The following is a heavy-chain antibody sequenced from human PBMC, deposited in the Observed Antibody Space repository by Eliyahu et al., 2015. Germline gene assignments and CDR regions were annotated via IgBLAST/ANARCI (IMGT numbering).Heavy chain of an antibody. Sequence: QVQLVQSGAEVKKPGSSVKVSCKASGGTFSXYTISWVRQAPGQGLEWMGRIIPILGIANYAQKFQGRVTITADKSTSTAYMELSSLRSEDTAVYYCARSVVVVAATSFFDYWGQGTLVTVSS. CDR3: ARSVVVVAATSFFDY. V-gene: IGHV1-69*02. D-gene: IGHD2-15*01. CDR1: GGTFSXYT. CDR2: IIPILGIA. J-gene: IGHJ4*02.